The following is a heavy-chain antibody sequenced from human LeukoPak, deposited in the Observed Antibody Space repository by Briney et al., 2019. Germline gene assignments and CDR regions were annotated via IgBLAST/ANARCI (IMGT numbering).Heavy chain of an antibody. CDR2: IIPIFSTA. D-gene: IGHD3-22*01. Sequence: GSSVKVSCKASGGTFSSYAISWVRQAPGQGLEWMGGIIPIFSTANYAQKFQGRVTITTDESTSTAYMELSSLRSEDTAVYYCASFSGLPTYYYDSSGYYYRSSWFDPWGQGTLVTVSS. CDR3: ASFSGLPTYYYDSSGYYYRSSWFDP. CDR1: GGTFSSYA. J-gene: IGHJ5*02. V-gene: IGHV1-69*05.